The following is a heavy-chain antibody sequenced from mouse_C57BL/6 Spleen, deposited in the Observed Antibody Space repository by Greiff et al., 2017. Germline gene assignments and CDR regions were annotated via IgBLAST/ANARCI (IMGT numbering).Heavy chain of an antibody. J-gene: IGHJ1*03. D-gene: IGHD1-1*01. CDR3: ARGRDYGSSYGYFDV. CDR2: ISSGGGYT. CDR1: GFTFSSYG. Sequence: EVQLVESGGDLVKPGGSLKLSCAASGFTFSSYGMSWVRQTPDKRLEWVATISSGGGYTYYPDSVKGRFTIARDNAKNTLYLQMSSLKSEDTAMYYCARGRDYGSSYGYFDVWGTGTTVTVSS. V-gene: IGHV5-6*01.